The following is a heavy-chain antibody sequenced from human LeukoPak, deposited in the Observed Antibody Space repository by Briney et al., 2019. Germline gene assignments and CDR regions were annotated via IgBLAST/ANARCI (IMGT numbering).Heavy chain of an antibody. CDR1: GYTFTGYY. CDR2: INPNSGGT. D-gene: IGHD5-24*01. CDR3: ARSTRDGSVPDY. J-gene: IGHJ4*02. Sequence: ASVKVSCKASGYTFTGYYMHWVRQAPGQGLEWMGWINPNSGGTNYAQKFQGRVTMTRDTSISTAYMELSRLRSDDAAVYYCARSTRDGSVPDYWGQGTLVTVSS. V-gene: IGHV1-2*02.